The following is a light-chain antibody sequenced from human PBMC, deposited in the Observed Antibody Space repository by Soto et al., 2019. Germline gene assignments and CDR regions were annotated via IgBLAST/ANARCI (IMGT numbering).Light chain of an antibody. CDR2: AAS. Sequence: DIQMTQAPSTLSASVGDRVTITCRASQSISRSLAWYQQKSGKAPKLLIYAASSLESGVSSSFSGSGFGTKFTLTISGLQPDDFATYYCHRYQSYFLTLDPGTKVDIK. J-gene: IGKJ3*01. CDR3: HRYQSYFLT. CDR1: QSISRS. V-gene: IGKV1-5*01.